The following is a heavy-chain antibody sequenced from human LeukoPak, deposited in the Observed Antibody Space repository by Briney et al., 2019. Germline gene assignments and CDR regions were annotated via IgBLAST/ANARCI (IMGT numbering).Heavy chain of an antibody. J-gene: IGHJ3*02. CDR2: IYYSGST. CDR3: ARDVSYDSSGYPDAFDI. CDR1: GGSFSGYY. Sequence: SETLSLTCAVYGGSFSGYYWSWIRQPPGKGLEWIGSIYYSGSTYYNPSLKSRVTISVDTSKNQFSLKLSSVTAADTAVYYCARDVSYDSSGYPDAFDIWGQGTMVTVSS. D-gene: IGHD3-22*01. V-gene: IGHV4-34*01.